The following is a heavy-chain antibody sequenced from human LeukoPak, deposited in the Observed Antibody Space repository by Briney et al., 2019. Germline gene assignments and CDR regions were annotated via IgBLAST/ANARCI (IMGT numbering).Heavy chain of an antibody. CDR2: IKQDGSEK. Sequence: GGSLRLSCAASGFTFSTYWMSWVRQAPGKGLEWVANIKQDGSEKYYVDSVKGRFTISRDNAKNSLYLQMNSLRAEDTAVYYCAREYSSYYYYMDVWGKGTTVTVSS. V-gene: IGHV3-7*01. CDR1: GFTFSTYW. CDR3: AREYSSYYYYMDV. J-gene: IGHJ6*03. D-gene: IGHD5-18*01.